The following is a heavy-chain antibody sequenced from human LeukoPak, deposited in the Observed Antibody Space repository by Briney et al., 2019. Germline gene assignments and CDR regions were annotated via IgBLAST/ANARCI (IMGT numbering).Heavy chain of an antibody. CDR3: ARGRYGGYFIDY. CDR1: GFTFSSYS. J-gene: IGHJ4*02. V-gene: IGHV3-21*01. D-gene: IGHD5-12*01. CDR2: ISSSSSYI. Sequence: GGSLRLSCAASGFTFSSYSMNWVRQAPGKGLEWVSSISSSSSYIYYADSVKGRFTISRDNAKNSLYLQMNSLRAEDTAVYYCARGRYGGYFIDYWGQGTLVTVSS.